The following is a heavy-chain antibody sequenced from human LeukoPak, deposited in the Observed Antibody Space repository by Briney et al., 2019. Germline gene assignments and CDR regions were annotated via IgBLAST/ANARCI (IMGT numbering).Heavy chain of an antibody. CDR1: GGSISSYY. V-gene: IGHV4-59*04. Sequence: SETLSLTCTVSGGSISSYYWSWIRQPPGKGLEWIGYIYYSGSTYYNPSLKSRVTISVDTSKNQFSLKLSSVTAADTAVYYCGCVRWELPFYWGQGTLVTVSS. CDR2: IYYSGST. D-gene: IGHD1-26*01. J-gene: IGHJ4*02. CDR3: GCVRWELPFY.